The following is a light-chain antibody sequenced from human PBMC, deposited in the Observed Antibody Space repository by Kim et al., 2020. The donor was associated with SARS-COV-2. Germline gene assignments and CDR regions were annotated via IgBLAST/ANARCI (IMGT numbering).Light chain of an antibody. Sequence: SYELTQPPSVSVSPGQTASITCSGDKLGNKYTCWYQQKPGQSPVLVIYQDSKRPSGIPERFSGSNSGNTATLTIRGTQAMVAADYYCQAWDRTPVVFGGG. CDR2: QDS. CDR3: QAWDRTPVV. J-gene: IGLJ3*02. V-gene: IGLV3-1*01. CDR1: KLGNKY.